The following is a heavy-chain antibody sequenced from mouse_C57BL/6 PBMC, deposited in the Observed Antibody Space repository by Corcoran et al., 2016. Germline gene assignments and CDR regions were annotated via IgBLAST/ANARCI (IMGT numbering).Heavy chain of an antibody. CDR2: IYPGSGNT. J-gene: IGHJ2*01. Sequence: QVQLKQSGAELVRPGASVKLSCKASGYTFTDYYINWVKQRPGQGLEWIARIYPGSGNTYYNEKFKGKATLTAEKSSSTAYMQLSSLTSADSAVYFCARSGSSPFDNWGQGTTLTVSS. D-gene: IGHD1-1*01. CDR3: ARSGSSPFDN. V-gene: IGHV1-76*01. CDR1: GYTFTDYY.